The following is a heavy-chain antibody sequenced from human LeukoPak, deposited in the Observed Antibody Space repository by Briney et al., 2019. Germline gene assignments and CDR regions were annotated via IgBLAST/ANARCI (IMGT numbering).Heavy chain of an antibody. CDR2: INPNSGGT. D-gene: IGHD6-19*01. J-gene: IGHJ3*02. Sequence: ASVKVSCKASGYTFTGYYIHWVRQAPGQGLEWMGWINPNSGGTNYAQKFQGRVTMTRDTSISTAYMELSRLRSDDTAVYYCAKAKWLAHDAFDIWGQGTMVTVSS. CDR3: AKAKWLAHDAFDI. V-gene: IGHV1-2*02. CDR1: GYTFTGYY.